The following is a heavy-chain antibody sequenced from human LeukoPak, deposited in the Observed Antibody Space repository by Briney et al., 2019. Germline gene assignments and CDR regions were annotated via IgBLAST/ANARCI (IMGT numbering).Heavy chain of an antibody. CDR1: GGSISSSSR. V-gene: IGHV4-4*02. D-gene: IGHD5/OR15-5a*01. CDR2: VFHDGSP. CDR3: ARDPNIVSAVTLRAFDI. Sequence: PSDTLSLTCAVSGGSISSSSRWSWVRQPPGKGLEWIGEVFHDGSPNYNPSFRGRVTILVDKSKIQFSLNLGSLTAADTAMYYCARDPNIVSAVTLRAFDIWGQGTMVSVSS. J-gene: IGHJ3*02.